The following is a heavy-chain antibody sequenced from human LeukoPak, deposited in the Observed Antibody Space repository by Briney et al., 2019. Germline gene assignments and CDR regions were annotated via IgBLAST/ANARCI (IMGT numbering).Heavy chain of an antibody. V-gene: IGHV1-18*01. J-gene: IGHJ5*02. CDR3: ARDSRVVVVAAILSGLSWFDP. CDR1: GYTFTSYG. CDR2: ISAYNGNT. Sequence: ASVKVSCKASGYTFTSYGISWVRQAPGQGLEWMGWISAYNGNTNYAQKLQGRVTMTTDTSTSTAYMELRSLRSDDTAVYYCARDSRVVVVAAILSGLSWFDPWGQGALVTVSS. D-gene: IGHD2-15*01.